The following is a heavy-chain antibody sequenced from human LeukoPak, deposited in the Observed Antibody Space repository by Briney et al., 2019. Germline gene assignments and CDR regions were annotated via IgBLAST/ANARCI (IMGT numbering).Heavy chain of an antibody. Sequence: ASVKVSCKASGYTFTSYAMHWVRQAPGQRLEWMGWINAGNGNTKYSQKFQGRVTITRDTSAGTAYMELSSLRSEDTAVYYCARESYGDSAFDIWGQGTMVTVSS. CDR1: GYTFTSYA. V-gene: IGHV1-3*01. CDR3: ARESYGDSAFDI. J-gene: IGHJ3*02. D-gene: IGHD4-17*01. CDR2: INAGNGNT.